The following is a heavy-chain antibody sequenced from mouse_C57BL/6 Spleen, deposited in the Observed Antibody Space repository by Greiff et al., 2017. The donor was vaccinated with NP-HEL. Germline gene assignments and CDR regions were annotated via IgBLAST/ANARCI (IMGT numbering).Heavy chain of an antibody. CDR1: GYSFTDYN. CDR3: ARGGYYYGSNYAMDY. D-gene: IGHD1-1*01. V-gene: IGHV1-39*01. J-gene: IGHJ4*01. CDR2: INPNYGTT. Sequence: VQLKESGPELVKPGASVKISCKASGYSFTDYNMNWVKQSNGKSLEWIGVINPNYGTTSYNQKFKGKATLTVDQSSSTAYMQLNSLTSEDSAVYYCARGGYYYGSNYAMDYWGQGTSVTVSS.